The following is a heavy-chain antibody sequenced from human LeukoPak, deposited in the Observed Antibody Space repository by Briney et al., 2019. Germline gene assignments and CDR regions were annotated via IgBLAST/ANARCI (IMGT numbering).Heavy chain of an antibody. D-gene: IGHD2-2*01. CDR2: KYYSGSA. CDR1: GVPVSDGRYY. CDR3: ATPYCSSISCLDVFNM. J-gene: IGHJ3*02. Sequence: SQTLSLTCGVSGVPVSDGRYYWTWIRQYPGKGLEWIGYKYYSGSAKYNPSLKSRLTISIDTSKNQFSLQLSSVTAADTATYYCATPYCSSISCLDVFNMWGQGTGVTVSS. V-gene: IGHV4-31*11.